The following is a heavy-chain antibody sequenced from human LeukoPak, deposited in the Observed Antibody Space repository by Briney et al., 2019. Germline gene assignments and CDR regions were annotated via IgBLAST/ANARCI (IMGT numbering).Heavy chain of an antibody. V-gene: IGHV5-51*01. D-gene: IGHD1-26*01. J-gene: IGHJ4*02. CDR1: GYIFTNYW. CDR2: IYPGDSDT. CDR3: ARRSGNFQADYNFDY. Sequence: GESLKISCKGSGYIFTNYWIAWVRQMPGKGLEGMGIIYPGDSDTRYSPSFQGQVTISADNSISTAYLQWSSLKASDTAMYYCARRSGNFQADYNFDYWGQGTLVTVSS.